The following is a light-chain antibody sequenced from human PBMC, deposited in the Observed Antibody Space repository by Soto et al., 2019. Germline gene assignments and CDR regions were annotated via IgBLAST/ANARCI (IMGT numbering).Light chain of an antibody. Sequence: EIVLTQSPGTLSLSPGERATLSCRASQSVSSSYLAWYQQKPGQAPRLLIYAASSRATGIPDRFSGSGSGSHFTITISRQDPDEFSLYYYQQYCTSPNTFGQGTKLEIK. V-gene: IGKV3-20*01. CDR1: QSVSSSY. CDR3: QQYCTSPNT. CDR2: AAS. J-gene: IGKJ2*01.